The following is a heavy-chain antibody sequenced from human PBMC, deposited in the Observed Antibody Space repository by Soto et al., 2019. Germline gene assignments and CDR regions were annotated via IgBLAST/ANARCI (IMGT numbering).Heavy chain of an antibody. CDR2: IKQDGSEK. CDR1: GFTFSSYW. V-gene: IGHV3-7*01. CDR3: ARSNSQDYYYYYMDV. Sequence: PGGSLRLSCAASGFTFSSYWMSWVRQAPGKGLEWVANIKQDGSEKYYVDSVKGRFTISRDNAKNSLYLQMNSLRAEDTAVYYCARSNSQDYYYYYMDVWGKGTTVTVSS. J-gene: IGHJ6*03.